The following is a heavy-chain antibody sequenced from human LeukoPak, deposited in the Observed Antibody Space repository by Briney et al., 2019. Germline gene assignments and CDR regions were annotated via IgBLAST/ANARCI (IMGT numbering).Heavy chain of an antibody. CDR2: ISGSGGST. V-gene: IGHV3-23*01. J-gene: IGHJ6*02. CDR1: GFTFNNCA. D-gene: IGHD2-15*01. Sequence: QSGGSLRLSCAASGFTFNNCAMSWVRQAPGKGLEWVSAISGSGGSTYYADSVKGRFTISRDNSKNTLYLQMNSLRAEDTAVYYCAKGSGYCSGGSCPWYYYYGMDVWGQGTTVTVSS. CDR3: AKGSGYCSGGSCPWYYYYGMDV.